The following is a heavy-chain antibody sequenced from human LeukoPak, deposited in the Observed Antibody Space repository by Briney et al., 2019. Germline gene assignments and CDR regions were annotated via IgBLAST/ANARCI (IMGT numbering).Heavy chain of an antibody. CDR3: ARAGTNGYFQH. D-gene: IGHD1-14*01. V-gene: IGHV3-30-3*01. J-gene: IGHJ1*01. CDR2: TSYDGAIK. Sequence: GGSLRLSCAASGFTFRTFAFHWVRQAPGKGLEWVASTSYDGAIKYYAGSVEGRFTISRDNSKNTLYLQMNSLRAEDTAVFYCARAGTNGYFQHWGQGTLVTVSS. CDR1: GFTFRTFA.